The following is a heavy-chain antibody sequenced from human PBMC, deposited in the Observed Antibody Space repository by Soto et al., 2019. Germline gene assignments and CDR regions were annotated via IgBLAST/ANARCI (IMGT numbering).Heavy chain of an antibody. CDR2: IKKDGSEK. D-gene: IGHD2-21*02. Sequence: EVQLVESGGTLVQTGESLRLSGAASGFTFNNYWMSWVRQAPGKGLEWVADIKKDGSEKYYVDSVKGRFTVSRDNAKNSLYLQMDSLRAEDTAVYYCARDGIGGDWNTDFWGQGTLVTVSS. J-gene: IGHJ4*02. CDR3: ARDGIGGDWNTDF. CDR1: GFTFNNYW. V-gene: IGHV3-7*01.